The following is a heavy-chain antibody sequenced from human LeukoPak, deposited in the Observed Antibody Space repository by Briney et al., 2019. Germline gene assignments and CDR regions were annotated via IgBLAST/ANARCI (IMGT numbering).Heavy chain of an antibody. CDR1: GGSISSSSYY. CDR3: ARLGGWGYDY. Sequence: SETLSLTCTVSGGSISSSSYYWGWIRQPPGKGLEWIGNIYYSGSTYYTPSLKSRVTISVDTSKNQFSLKLSSVTAADTAVYYCARLGGWGYDYWGQGTLVTVSS. D-gene: IGHD7-27*01. CDR2: IYYSGST. J-gene: IGHJ4*02. V-gene: IGHV4-39*01.